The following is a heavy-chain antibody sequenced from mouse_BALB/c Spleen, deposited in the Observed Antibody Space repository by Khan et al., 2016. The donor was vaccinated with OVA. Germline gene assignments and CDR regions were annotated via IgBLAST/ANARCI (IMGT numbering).Heavy chain of an antibody. V-gene: IGHV1S135*01. J-gene: IGHJ3*01. CDR2: IDPFSGGT. CDR1: GYSFTSYY. CDR3: KSHDYVASFTY. Sequence: VQLQQSGPELMKPGASVKISCKASGYSFTSYYIHWVMQSHGKSLEWIGYIDPFSGGTTYNQKLKGKATLTVDKYSRTAYIHISNLTSEDSAVFYCKSHDYVASFTYWGQGTLVTVSS. D-gene: IGHD2-4*01.